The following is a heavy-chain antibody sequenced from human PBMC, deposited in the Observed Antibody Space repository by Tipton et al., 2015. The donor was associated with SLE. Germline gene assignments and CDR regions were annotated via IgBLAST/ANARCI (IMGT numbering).Heavy chain of an antibody. CDR1: GGTFSSYA. CDR2: IIPIFGTA. CDR3: ARIYCGGDCYSYYFDY. Sequence: QLVQSGSELKKPGASVKVSCKASGGTFSSYAISWVRQAPGQGLEWMGGIIPIFGTANYAQKFQGRVTITTDESTSTAYMELSSLRSEDTAVYYCARIYCGGDCYSYYFDYWGQGTLVTVSS. J-gene: IGHJ4*02. V-gene: IGHV1-69*05. D-gene: IGHD2-21*01.